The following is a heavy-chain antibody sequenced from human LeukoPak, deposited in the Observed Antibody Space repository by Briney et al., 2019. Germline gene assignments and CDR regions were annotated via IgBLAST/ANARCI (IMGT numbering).Heavy chain of an antibody. J-gene: IGHJ6*03. Sequence: SETLSLTCAVYGGSFSGYYWSWIRQPPGKGLEWIGEIYHSGSTNYNPSLKSRVTISVDKSKNQFSLKLSSVTAADTAVYYCARDGIAAADYYYMDVWGKGATVTVSS. CDR2: IYHSGST. CDR1: GGSFSGYY. CDR3: ARDGIAAADYYYMDV. D-gene: IGHD6-13*01. V-gene: IGHV4-34*01.